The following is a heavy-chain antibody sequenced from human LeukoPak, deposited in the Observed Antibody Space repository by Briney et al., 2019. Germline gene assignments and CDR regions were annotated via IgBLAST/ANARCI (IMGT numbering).Heavy chain of an antibody. CDR2: IYYSGST. J-gene: IGHJ4*02. CDR3: ARHTRWLPFDN. CDR1: GGSISSYY. V-gene: IGHV4-59*08. D-gene: IGHD5-24*01. Sequence: PSETLSLTCTVSGGSISSYYWSWIRQPPGKGLEWIGYIYYSGSTIYIPSLKSRVTISVDTSKNQFSLKLSSVTAADTAVYYCARHTRWLPFDNWGPGTLVTVSS.